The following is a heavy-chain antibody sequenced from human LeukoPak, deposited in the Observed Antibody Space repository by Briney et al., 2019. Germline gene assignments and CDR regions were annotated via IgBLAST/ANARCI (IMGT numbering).Heavy chain of an antibody. J-gene: IGHJ4*02. V-gene: IGHV3-53*01. D-gene: IGHD3-9*01. CDR1: GFTVSSNY. CDR2: TYSGGST. Sequence: PGGSLRLSCAASGFTVSSNYMSWVRQAPGKGLEWVSVTYSGGSTYYADSVKGRFTISRDNSKNTLYLQMNSLRAEDTAVYYCARVGDILTGYYYWGQGTLVTVSS. CDR3: ARVGDILTGYYY.